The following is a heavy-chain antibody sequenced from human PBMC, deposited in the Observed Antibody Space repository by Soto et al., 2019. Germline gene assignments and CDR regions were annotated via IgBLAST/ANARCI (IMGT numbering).Heavy chain of an antibody. CDR3: ATRAGAPAD. Sequence: EVQLVESGGGLVQPGGSLRLSCAASGFSFNTYWMSWIRQAPGKGLEWVANINEDGNKQNYVDSGRGRFTIARDNAKASVHLQMNSLRVEDTAVYYYATRAGAPADWGQGTLVTVSS. J-gene: IGHJ4*02. V-gene: IGHV3-7*01. CDR2: INEDGNKQ. CDR1: GFSFNTYW. D-gene: IGHD6-25*01.